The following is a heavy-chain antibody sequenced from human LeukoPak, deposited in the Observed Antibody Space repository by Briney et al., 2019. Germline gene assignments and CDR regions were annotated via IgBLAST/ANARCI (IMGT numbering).Heavy chain of an antibody. V-gene: IGHV4-30-2*01. CDR3: ASRVAARYYYYYGVDV. D-gene: IGHD6-6*01. J-gene: IGHJ6*02. CDR2: IYHSGST. CDR1: GGSNSSGGYS. Sequence: SETLSLTCAVSGGSNSSGGYSWSWIRQPPGKGLEWIGYIYHSGSTYYNPSLKSRVTISVDTSKNQFSLKLSSVTAADTAVCYCASRVAARYYYYYGVDVWGQGTTVTVSS.